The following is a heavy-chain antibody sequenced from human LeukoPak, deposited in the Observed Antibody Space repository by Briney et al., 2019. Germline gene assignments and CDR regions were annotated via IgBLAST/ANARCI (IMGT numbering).Heavy chain of an antibody. Sequence: ASVKVSCKASGYTFTAYYIHWVRQAPGQRLEWMGWINPNTGGTGYAQIFQGRVIMTWDPSISTAYMELARLRSDDTAIYYCARDRSRGSGQFDPWGQGTLVTVSS. CDR3: ARDRSRGSGQFDP. V-gene: IGHV1-2*02. D-gene: IGHD3-10*01. CDR2: INPNTGGT. J-gene: IGHJ5*02. CDR1: GYTFTAYY.